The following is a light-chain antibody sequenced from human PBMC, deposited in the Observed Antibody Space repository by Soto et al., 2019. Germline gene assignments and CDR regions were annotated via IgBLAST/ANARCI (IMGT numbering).Light chain of an antibody. J-gene: IGKJ1*01. CDR3: QQYSRYST. CDR2: DAA. CDR1: QSISSW. Sequence: DIQMTQSPSTLSASVGDRVTITCRASQSISSWVAWYQQKPGKAPKLLIYDAASLESGVPSRFSGSGSGTEFTLTISSLQPDDFATYYCQQYSRYSTFGQGTKVDIK. V-gene: IGKV1-5*01.